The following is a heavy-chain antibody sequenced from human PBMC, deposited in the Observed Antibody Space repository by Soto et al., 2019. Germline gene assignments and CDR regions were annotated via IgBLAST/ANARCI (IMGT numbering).Heavy chain of an antibody. CDR2: ISWNSGSI. CDR1: GFTFDDYA. CDR3: AKGPYLQGIDY. Sequence: EVQLVESGGGLVQPGRSLRLSCAASGFTFDDYAMHWVRQAPGKGLEWVSGISWNSGSIGYADSVKGRFTISRDNAKNSLYLQMNSLRAEDTALYYCAKGPYLQGIDYWGQGTLVTVSS. D-gene: IGHD4-4*01. J-gene: IGHJ4*02. V-gene: IGHV3-9*01.